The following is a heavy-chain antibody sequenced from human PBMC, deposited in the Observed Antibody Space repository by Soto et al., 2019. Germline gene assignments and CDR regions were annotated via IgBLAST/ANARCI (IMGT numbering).Heavy chain of an antibody. CDR3: AKEGSSRGGAFDI. CDR1: GFTFSRYA. Sequence: EVQLLESGGGLVQPGGSLRLSCAASGFTFSRYAMSWVRQAPGKGLEWVSGISGSGGSTYYADSVKGRFTISRDNSKNTLYLQMNSRRAEDTAVYYCAKEGSSRGGAFDIWGQGTMVTVSS. J-gene: IGHJ3*02. D-gene: IGHD6-13*01. CDR2: ISGSGGST. V-gene: IGHV3-23*01.